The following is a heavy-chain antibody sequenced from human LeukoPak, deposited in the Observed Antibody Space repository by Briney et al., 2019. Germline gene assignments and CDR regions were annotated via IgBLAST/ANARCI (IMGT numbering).Heavy chain of an antibody. Sequence: ASVKVSCTASGGTFSSYAISWVRQAPGQGLEWMGGIIPIFGTANYAQKFQGRVTITADESTSTAYMELSSLRSEDTAVYYCARDRYSSSSYWYYYYYYGMDVWGQGTTVTVSS. V-gene: IGHV1-69*13. D-gene: IGHD6-6*01. CDR2: IIPIFGTA. CDR3: ARDRYSSSSYWYYYYYYGMDV. J-gene: IGHJ6*02. CDR1: GGTFSSYA.